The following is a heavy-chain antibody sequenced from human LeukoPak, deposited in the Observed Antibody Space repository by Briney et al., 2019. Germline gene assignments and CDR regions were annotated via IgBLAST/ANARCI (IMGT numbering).Heavy chain of an antibody. V-gene: IGHV5-51*01. CDR2: IYPGDSDT. CDR1: GYSFTSYW. CDR3: ARQGGYDPNYYYYYGMDV. Sequence: GESLKISCKGSGYSFTSYWIGWGRQMPGKGLEWMAIIYPGDSDTRYSPSFQGQVNILADKSISTAYLQWSSLKASDTAMYYCARQGGYDPNYYYYYGMDVWGQGTTVTVSS. J-gene: IGHJ6*02. D-gene: IGHD5-12*01.